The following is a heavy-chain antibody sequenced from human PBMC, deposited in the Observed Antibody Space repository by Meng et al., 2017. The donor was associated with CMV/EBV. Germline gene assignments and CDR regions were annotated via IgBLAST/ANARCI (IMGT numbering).Heavy chain of an antibody. V-gene: IGHV4-31*02. CDR3: ARVVEMATNAYLDY. CDR1: GGSISSVGYY. D-gene: IGHD5-24*01. Sequence: SGGSISSVGYYWSWIRQHPGKGLGWIGYIYYSGSTYYNPSLKSRVTISVDTSKNQFSLKLSSVTAADTAVYYCARVVEMATNAYLDYWGQGTLVTVSS. CDR2: IYYSGST. J-gene: IGHJ4*02.